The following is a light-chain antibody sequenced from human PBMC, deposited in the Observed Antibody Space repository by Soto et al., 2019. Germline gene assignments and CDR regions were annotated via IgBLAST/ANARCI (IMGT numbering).Light chain of an antibody. V-gene: IGKV3-15*01. CDR1: QSVSRK. Sequence: EIVMTQSPATLSVSPGERATLSCRASQSVSRKLAWYQQKPGQAPRLLIYGASTRATGIPARFSGSGSGTESTLTISSLQSEDFAVYYCQQYNNWPGTFGPGTKVDLK. J-gene: IGKJ3*01. CDR2: GAS. CDR3: QQYNNWPGT.